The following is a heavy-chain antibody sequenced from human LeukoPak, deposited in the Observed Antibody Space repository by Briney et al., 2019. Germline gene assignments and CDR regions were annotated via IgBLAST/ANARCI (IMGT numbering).Heavy chain of an antibody. D-gene: IGHD6-6*01. V-gene: IGHV3-30*02. CDR2: IQFDGSNQ. J-gene: IGHJ4*02. Sequence: GGSLRLSCAASAFTFSSYVMHWVRQAPGKGLEWVSSIQFDGSNQYYADSVKGRFTISRDNSKNTLFLQMNSLRPEDTAVYYCAKGRHPFSTSWGSFYFDYWGRGTLVAVSS. CDR3: AKGRHPFSTSWGSFYFDY. CDR1: AFTFSSYV.